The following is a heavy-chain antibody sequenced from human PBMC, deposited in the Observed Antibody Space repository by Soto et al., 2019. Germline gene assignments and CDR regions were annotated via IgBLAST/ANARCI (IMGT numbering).Heavy chain of an antibody. CDR3: ASPHCSGGSCYPAGTWFDP. D-gene: IGHD2-15*01. V-gene: IGHV4-39*01. CDR2: IYYSGST. J-gene: IGHJ5*02. Sequence: SETLSLTCTVSGGSISSSSYYWGWIRQPPGKGLEWIGSIYYSGSTYYNPSLKSRVTISVDTSKNQFSLKLSSVTAADTAVYYCASPHCSGGSCYPAGTWFDPWGQGTLVTVSS. CDR1: GGSISSSSYY.